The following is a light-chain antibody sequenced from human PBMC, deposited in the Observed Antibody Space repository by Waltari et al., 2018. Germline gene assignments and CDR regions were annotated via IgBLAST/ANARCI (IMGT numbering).Light chain of an antibody. CDR1: SSDVGGYNY. CDR3: SSYTTSTTYVE. J-gene: IGLJ2*01. V-gene: IGLV2-14*03. Sequence: QSALTQPASVSGSPGQSITISCTGTSSDVGGYNYVSWYQQHPGKAPKRMIYDVSNRPSGVSNRFSGSKSGNTAFLTISGLQAGDEADYYCSSYTTSTTYVEFGGGTKLTVL. CDR2: DVS.